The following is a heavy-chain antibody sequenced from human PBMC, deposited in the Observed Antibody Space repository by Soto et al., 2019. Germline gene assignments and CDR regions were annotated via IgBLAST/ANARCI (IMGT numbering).Heavy chain of an antibody. CDR2: IHHSGST. D-gene: IGHD6-6*01. CDR1: DGSISGGDYY. V-gene: IGHV4-31*03. J-gene: IGHJ6*02. Sequence: QVQLQESGPGLVKPSQTLSLSCTVSDGSISGGDYYWSWNRQHPGKGLEWIGYIHHSGSTYYSPSLKSRVAISIDTSKNQFSLNLSSVTAADTAVYYCARFKTLAARSTYYHGMDVWGQGTTVTVSS. CDR3: ARFKTLAARSTYYHGMDV.